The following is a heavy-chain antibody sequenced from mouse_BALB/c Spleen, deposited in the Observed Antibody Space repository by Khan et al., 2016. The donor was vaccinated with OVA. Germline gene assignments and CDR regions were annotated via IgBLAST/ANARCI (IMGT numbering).Heavy chain of an antibody. D-gene: IGHD3-2*02. J-gene: IGHJ2*01. Sequence: QVQLQQSGAELVRPGASVKLSCKTSGYIFTSYWIHWVKQRSGQDLEWIARIYPGTDNTYYNEKLKDRATLTADTSSSTAYMQLSSLKSEDSAVYFCAREEALYYFDYWGQGTTLTVSS. CDR2: IYPGTDNT. CDR1: GYIFTSYW. CDR3: AREEALYYFDY. V-gene: IGHV1S132*01.